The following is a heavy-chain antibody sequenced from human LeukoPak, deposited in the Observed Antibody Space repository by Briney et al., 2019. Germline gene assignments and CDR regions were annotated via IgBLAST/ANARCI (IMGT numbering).Heavy chain of an antibody. Sequence: YPGGSLRLSCAASGFTFSSYEMNWVRQAPGKGLEWVSYISSSGSTIYYADSVKGRFTISRDNAKNSLYLQMNSLRAEDTAVYYCASGVTTVTTIVWWGQGTLVTVSS. CDR3: ASGVTTVTTIVW. V-gene: IGHV3-48*03. CDR2: ISSSGSTI. J-gene: IGHJ4*02. CDR1: GFTFSSYE. D-gene: IGHD4-17*01.